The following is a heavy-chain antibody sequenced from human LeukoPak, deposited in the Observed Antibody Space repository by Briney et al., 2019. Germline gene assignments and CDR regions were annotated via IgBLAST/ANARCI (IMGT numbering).Heavy chain of an antibody. Sequence: ASVKVSCKASGDTFNSYAIAWVRQAPGQGLEWMGGIIPMFGTPDYAQKFQGRVTITADKSTSTVYMELSSLRSEDTAMYYCARGLVVVRPTSSYYFDYWGQGTLVTVSS. V-gene: IGHV1-69*06. D-gene: IGHD3-22*01. CDR1: GDTFNSYA. CDR2: IIPMFGTP. CDR3: ARGLVVVRPTSSYYFDY. J-gene: IGHJ4*02.